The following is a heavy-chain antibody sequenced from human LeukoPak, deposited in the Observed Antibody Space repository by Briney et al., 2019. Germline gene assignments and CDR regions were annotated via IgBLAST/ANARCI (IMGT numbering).Heavy chain of an antibody. CDR1: GGSISSYY. Sequence: PSETLSLTCTVSGGSISSYYWSWIRQPPGKGVEWIGYIYYSGSTKYKPSLKSRVTISVDTSKNQFSLKLSSVTAADTAVYYCARLPRYGGSDHFDYWGQGILVIVSS. CDR2: IYYSGST. D-gene: IGHD5-12*01. V-gene: IGHV4-59*01. CDR3: ARLPRYGGSDHFDY. J-gene: IGHJ4*02.